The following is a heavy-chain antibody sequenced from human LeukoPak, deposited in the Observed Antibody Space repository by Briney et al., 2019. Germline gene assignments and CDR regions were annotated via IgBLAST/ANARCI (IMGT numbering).Heavy chain of an antibody. V-gene: IGHV3-48*04. CDR2: ISSSGNTI. Sequence: PGGPLRLSCAASGFTFSSYSMNWVRQAPGKGLEWVSYISSSGNTIYYADSVKGRFTISRDNAKNSLYLQMNSLRAEDTAVYYCARAVYSSGWRYYFDYWGQGTLVTVSS. CDR1: GFTFSSYS. D-gene: IGHD6-19*01. J-gene: IGHJ4*02. CDR3: ARAVYSSGWRYYFDY.